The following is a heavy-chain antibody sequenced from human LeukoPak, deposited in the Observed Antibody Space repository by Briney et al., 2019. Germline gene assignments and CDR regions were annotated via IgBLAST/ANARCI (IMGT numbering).Heavy chain of an antibody. CDR1: GGSIGSYY. J-gene: IGHJ5*02. CDR3: ARVVVPAAMGPDWFDP. Sequence: PSETLSLTCTVSGGSIGSYYWSWIRQPAGKGLEWIGRIYTSGSTNYNPSPKSRVTMSVDTSKNQFSLKLSSVTAADTAVYYCARVVVPAAMGPDWFDPWGQGTLVTVSS. CDR2: IYTSGST. V-gene: IGHV4-4*07. D-gene: IGHD2-2*01.